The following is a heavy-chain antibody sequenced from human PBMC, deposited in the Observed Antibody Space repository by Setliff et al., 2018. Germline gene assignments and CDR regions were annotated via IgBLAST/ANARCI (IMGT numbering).Heavy chain of an antibody. CDR3: ARIRKGYIGYEGFDY. J-gene: IGHJ4*02. CDR2: IDWCDDK. V-gene: IGHV2-70*13. Sequence: ESGPTLVNPTQTLTLTCTFSGFSLGTSGMYVSWIRQPPGKALEWLAHIDWCDDKLYSTSLRTRLSISKDTSKNQVVLTMTNMDPVDTGTYYCARIRKGYIGYEGFDYWGQGTLVTVSS. CDR1: GFSLGTSGMY. D-gene: IGHD5-12*01.